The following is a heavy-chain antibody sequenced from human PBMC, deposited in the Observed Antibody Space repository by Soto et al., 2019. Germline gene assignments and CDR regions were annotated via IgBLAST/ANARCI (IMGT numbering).Heavy chain of an antibody. CDR3: ARSMRGAYSSGWYSLSGYYNYGIDV. CDR2: IYPGDSDT. Sequence: PGESLKISCKASGYSFSTYWIGWVRQMPGKGLEWMGIIYPGDSDTKYSPSIQGQVTISADTSITTAYLQWTSLKASDSAMYYCARSMRGAYSSGWYSLSGYYNYGIDVWGQGTKVTVSS. D-gene: IGHD6-19*01. J-gene: IGHJ6*02. V-gene: IGHV5-51*01. CDR1: GYSFSTYW.